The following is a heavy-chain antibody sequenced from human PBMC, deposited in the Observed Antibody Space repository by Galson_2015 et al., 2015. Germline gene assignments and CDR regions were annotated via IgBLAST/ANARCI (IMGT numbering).Heavy chain of an antibody. V-gene: IGHV3-74*01. CDR3: AKDSYIVVVPAAGEIDY. CDR1: GFTLSNYG. J-gene: IGHJ4*02. CDR2: ISPDGSTI. Sequence: SLRLSCAASGFTLSNYGMHWVRQAPGKGLVWVSRISPDGSTINYADSVKGRFTISRDNAKNTLYLQMNSLRADDTAVYYCAKDSYIVVVPAAGEIDYWGQGTLVTVSS. D-gene: IGHD2-2*01.